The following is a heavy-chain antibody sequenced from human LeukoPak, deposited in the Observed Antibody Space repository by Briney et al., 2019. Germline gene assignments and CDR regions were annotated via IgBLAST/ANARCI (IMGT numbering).Heavy chain of an antibody. J-gene: IGHJ4*02. CDR2: ISSGVTYI. CDR1: GFTFSSYK. Sequence: SGGSLRLSCAASGFTFSSYKMNWVRQAPGKGLEWVSSISSGVTYIYYADSLKGRFTISRDNAKNSLYLQMNSLRAENTAVYYCAREAYDFWSGYYSYFDYWGQGTLVTVSS. D-gene: IGHD3-3*01. CDR3: AREAYDFWSGYYSYFDY. V-gene: IGHV3-21*01.